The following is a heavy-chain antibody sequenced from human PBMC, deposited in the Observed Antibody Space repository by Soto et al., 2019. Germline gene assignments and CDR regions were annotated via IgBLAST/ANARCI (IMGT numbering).Heavy chain of an antibody. J-gene: IGHJ6*02. D-gene: IGHD5-18*01. CDR1: GFSFSGYA. CDR2: ISYDGADK. V-gene: IGHV3-30-3*01. Sequence: QVQLVESGGGVVQTGRSLRLSCAASGFSFSGYAMHWVRQPPGKGLEWVAVISYDGADKYYAESVKGRFTMSRDNSQNPVDLQINRLRTDDTAFYFWARGSCGWRGHIYGMDVWGQGPTVTVS. CDR3: ARGSCGWRGHIYGMDV.